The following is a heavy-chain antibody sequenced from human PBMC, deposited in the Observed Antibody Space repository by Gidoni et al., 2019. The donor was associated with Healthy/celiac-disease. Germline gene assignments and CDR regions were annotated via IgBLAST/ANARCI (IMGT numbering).Heavy chain of an antibody. Sequence: EVQLVQSGAAVKKPGESLKISCQVSGYSFTIYWIGWVRQMPGKGLEWMGIIYPGDSDTRYSPSFQGQVTISADKSISTAYLQWSSLKASDTAMYYCASRRVDYDYSLGHYFDYWGQGTLVTVSS. V-gene: IGHV5-51*01. D-gene: IGHD3-16*01. CDR2: IYPGDSDT. CDR1: GYSFTIYW. J-gene: IGHJ4*02. CDR3: ASRRVDYDYSLGHYFDY.